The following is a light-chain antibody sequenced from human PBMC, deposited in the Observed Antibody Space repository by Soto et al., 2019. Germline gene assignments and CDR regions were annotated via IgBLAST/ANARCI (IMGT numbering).Light chain of an antibody. Sequence: DIQMTQSPSTLSASVGDRVTITCRASQSISSWLVWYQQKPGKAPKLLNYDASSLESGVPSRFSGSGSGTEFTLTISSLQPDDFATYYCQQYNSYSWTVGQGTKVEIK. CDR3: QQYNSYSWT. V-gene: IGKV1-5*01. CDR1: QSISSW. J-gene: IGKJ1*01. CDR2: DAS.